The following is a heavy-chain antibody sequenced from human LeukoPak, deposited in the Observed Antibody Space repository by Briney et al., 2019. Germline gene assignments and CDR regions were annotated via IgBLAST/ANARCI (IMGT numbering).Heavy chain of an antibody. D-gene: IGHD3-10*01. CDR3: ARGFGDLDYYYGMDV. CDR2: ISVYNDDT. Sequence: ASVKVSCKASGYMFRNYGIVWVRQAPGQGPEWMGWISVYNDDTYYAQTSQGRVTMTTDTLTTTAYMELTSLRSDDTAVYYCARGFGDLDYYYGMDVWGTGTTVTVFS. J-gene: IGHJ6*04. V-gene: IGHV1-18*01. CDR1: GYMFRNYG.